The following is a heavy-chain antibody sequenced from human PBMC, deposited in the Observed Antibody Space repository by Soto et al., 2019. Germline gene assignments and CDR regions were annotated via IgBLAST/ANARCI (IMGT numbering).Heavy chain of an antibody. CDR2: IYYSGST. D-gene: IGHD3-3*01. J-gene: IGHJ6*03. CDR1: GGSISSSSYY. V-gene: IGHV4-39*01. CDR3: ANFWSGYYTGYYNYMHV. Sequence: PSETLSLTCTVSGGSISSSSYYWGWIRQPPGKGLEWIGSIYYSGSTYYNPSLKSRVTISVDTSKNQFSLKLSSVTAADTAVYYCANFWSGYYTGYYNYMHVWGKGTTVTGS.